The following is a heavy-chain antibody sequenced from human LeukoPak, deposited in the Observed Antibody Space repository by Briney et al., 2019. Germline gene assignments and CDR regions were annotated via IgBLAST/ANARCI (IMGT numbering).Heavy chain of an antibody. V-gene: IGHV4-30-2*01. J-gene: IGHJ4*02. Sequence: PSETLSLTCTVSGGSISSGGYYWSWIRQHPGKGLEWIGYIYHSGSTYYNPSLKSRVTISVDRSKNQFSLKLSSVTAADTAVYYCARASKWLRFGDPYYFDYWGQGTLVTVSS. CDR3: ARASKWLRFGDPYYFDY. D-gene: IGHD5-12*01. CDR2: IYHSGST. CDR1: GGSISSGGYY.